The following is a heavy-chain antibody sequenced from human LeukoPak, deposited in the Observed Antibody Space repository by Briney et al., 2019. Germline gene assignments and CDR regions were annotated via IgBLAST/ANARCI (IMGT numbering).Heavy chain of an antibody. CDR3: ARASITMIVVVHYGMDV. Sequence: GGSLRLCCTASGFTFSDYYMSWIRQATGKGLEWVSYISSSGSTIYYADSVKGRFTISRDNAKNSLYLQMNSLRAEDTAVYYCARASITMIVVVHYGMDVWGQGTTVTVSS. CDR2: ISSSGSTI. CDR1: GFTFSDYY. D-gene: IGHD3-22*01. J-gene: IGHJ6*02. V-gene: IGHV3-11*01.